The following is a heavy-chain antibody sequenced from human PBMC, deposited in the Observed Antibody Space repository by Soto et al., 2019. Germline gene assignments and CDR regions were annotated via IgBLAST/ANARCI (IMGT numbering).Heavy chain of an antibody. D-gene: IGHD3-10*01. J-gene: IGHJ6*02. CDR1: GFTVSSNY. CDR2: IYSGGST. V-gene: IGHV3-66*01. CDR3: ARFKRGNYYYYYGMEV. Sequence: GGSLRLSCAASGFTVSSNYMSWVRQAPGKGLEWVSVIYSGGSTYYADSVKGRFTISRDNSKNTLYLQMNSLGAEDTAVYYCARFKRGNYYYYYGMEVWGQGTTVSVSS.